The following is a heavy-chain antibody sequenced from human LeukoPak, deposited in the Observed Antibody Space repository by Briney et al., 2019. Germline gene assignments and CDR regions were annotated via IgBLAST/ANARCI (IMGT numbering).Heavy chain of an antibody. D-gene: IGHD3-22*01. CDR2: ISAYNGNT. J-gene: IGHJ4*02. CDR3: ARVFCSYDSSGYYYFDY. Sequence: GASVKVSCKASGYTFTSYGISWVRQAPGQGLEWMGWISAYNGNTNYAQKLQGRVTMTTDTSTSTAYMELRSLRSDDTAVYYCARVFCSYDSSGYYYFDYWGQGTLVTVSS. CDR1: GYTFTSYG. V-gene: IGHV1-18*01.